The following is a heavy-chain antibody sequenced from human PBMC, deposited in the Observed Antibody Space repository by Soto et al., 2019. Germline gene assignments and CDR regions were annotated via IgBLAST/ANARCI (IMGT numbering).Heavy chain of an antibody. Sequence: DVQLLESGGGLVQPGGSLRLSCAASGITISNYPMSWVRQAPGKGLEWVSGISGSGDRTYYADSAKGRFTISKGISKNSLSLQVDSLAVDDTAVYFCVKDDGGSPSTPPLWGQGTLVTVSS. V-gene: IGHV3-23*01. CDR1: GITISNYP. J-gene: IGHJ4*02. CDR3: VKDDGGSPSTPPL. CDR2: ISGSGDRT. D-gene: IGHD3-10*01.